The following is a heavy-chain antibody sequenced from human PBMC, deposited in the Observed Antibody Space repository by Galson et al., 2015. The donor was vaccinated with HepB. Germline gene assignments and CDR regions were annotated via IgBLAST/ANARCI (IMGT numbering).Heavy chain of an antibody. V-gene: IGHV4-34*01. CDR1: GGSFSGYY. D-gene: IGHD5-18*01. Sequence: SETLSLTCAVYGGSFSGYYWSWIRQPPGKELEWIGEISHSGSTNYNPSLKSRVTISVDTSKNQFSLKLSSVTAADTAVYYCARSCPNGYSYGTSYYYYYGMDVWGQGTTVTVSS. CDR3: ARSCPNGYSYGTSYYYYYGMDV. J-gene: IGHJ6*02. CDR2: ISHSGST.